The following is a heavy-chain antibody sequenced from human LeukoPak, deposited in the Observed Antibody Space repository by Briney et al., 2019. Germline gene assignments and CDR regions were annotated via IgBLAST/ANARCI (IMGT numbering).Heavy chain of an antibody. CDR2: IYYSGST. CDR3: ATSSLRLLYYYGMDV. J-gene: IGHJ6*02. V-gene: IGHV4-59*08. Sequence: SETLSLTCTVSGGSISSYYWSWIRQPPGKGLEWIGYIYYSGSTNYNPSLKSRVTISVDTSKNQFSLKLSSVTAADTAVYYCATSSLRLLYYYGMDVWGQGTTVTVSS. D-gene: IGHD3-16*01. CDR1: GGSISSYY.